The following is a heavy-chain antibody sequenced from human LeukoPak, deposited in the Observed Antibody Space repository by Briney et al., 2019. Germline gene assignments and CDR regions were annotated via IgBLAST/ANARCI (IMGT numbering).Heavy chain of an antibody. CDR3: ARVPPNGAHFDY. J-gene: IGHJ4*02. CDR1: GLTVSSNY. Sequence: PGGSLRLSCAASGLTVSSNYMSWVRQSPGKGLEWVSVIYSGGRTYYADSVKGRFTISRDNSKNTLYLQMNSLRAEDTAVYYCARVPPNGAHFDYWGQGTLVSVSS. D-gene: IGHD4-17*01. V-gene: IGHV3-53*05. CDR2: IYSGGRT.